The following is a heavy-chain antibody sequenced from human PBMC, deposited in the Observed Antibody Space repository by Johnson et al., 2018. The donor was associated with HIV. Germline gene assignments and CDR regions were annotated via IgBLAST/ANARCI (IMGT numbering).Heavy chain of an antibody. V-gene: IGHV3-23*05. CDR1: GFTFSNYA. CDR2: IGSNT. J-gene: IGHJ3*02. CDR3: ARYEGNYVAFDI. D-gene: IGHD1-7*01. Sequence: VQPVESGGGVVQPGGSLRLSCAASGFTFSNYAMSWVRQAPGKGLAWVPSIGSNTHYADSVKGRFTISRDNSKNTLYLQMNSLRVEDTAVYYCARYEGNYVAFDIWGQGTMVTVSS.